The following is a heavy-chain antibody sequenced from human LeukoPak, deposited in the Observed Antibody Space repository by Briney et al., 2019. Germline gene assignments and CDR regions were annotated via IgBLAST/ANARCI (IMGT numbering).Heavy chain of an antibody. CDR3: ARAGYCSGGNCYSSYYDY. CDR2: SNGDGSST. D-gene: IGHD2-15*01. Sequence: KTGGSLRLSCAASGFTFSSYWMHWVRQAPGKGLLWVSRSNGDGSSTAYADSVKGRFTISRDNAKNTLYLQMNSLRAEDAALYYCARAGYCSGGNCYSSYYDYWGQGTLVTVSP. V-gene: IGHV3-74*01. J-gene: IGHJ4*02. CDR1: GFTFSSYW.